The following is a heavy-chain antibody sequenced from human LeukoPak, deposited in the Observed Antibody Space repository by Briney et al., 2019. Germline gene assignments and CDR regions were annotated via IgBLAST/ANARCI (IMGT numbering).Heavy chain of an antibody. J-gene: IGHJ6*02. Sequence: GGSLRLSCAASGFTFSSYEMNWVRHAPGKGLEWVSYISSSGSTIYYADSVKGRFTISRDNAKNSLYLQMNSLRAEDTAVYYCAREGDLGDIVVVPAAIDYYYGMDVWGQGTTVTVSS. D-gene: IGHD2-2*01. CDR3: AREGDLGDIVVVPAAIDYYYGMDV. CDR1: GFTFSSYE. V-gene: IGHV3-48*03. CDR2: ISSSGSTI.